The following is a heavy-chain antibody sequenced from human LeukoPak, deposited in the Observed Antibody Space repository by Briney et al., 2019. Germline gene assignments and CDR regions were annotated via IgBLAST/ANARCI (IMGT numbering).Heavy chain of an antibody. CDR3: AKDYRQVGRTWFDP. Sequence: GGSLRLSCAASGFSFSNHGMNWVRQAPGKGLEWVSAISGSGGSTYYADSVKGRFTISRDISKNTLYLEMNSLRAEDTAVYYCAKDYRQVGRTWFDPWGQGTLVTVSS. CDR2: ISGSGGST. D-gene: IGHD3/OR15-3a*01. CDR1: GFSFSNHG. V-gene: IGHV3-23*01. J-gene: IGHJ5*02.